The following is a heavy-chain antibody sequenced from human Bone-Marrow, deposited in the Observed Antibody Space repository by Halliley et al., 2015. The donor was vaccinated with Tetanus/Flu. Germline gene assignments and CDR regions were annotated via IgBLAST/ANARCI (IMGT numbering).Heavy chain of an antibody. D-gene: IGHD1-26*01. Sequence: GLVKPSQTLSLTCAVSGDSISSDYYYWSWVRQPPGKGLEWIGYISYTGSTYYNPSLKSRVTISVDTSKNHFSLKLTSVTAADTAVYFCVRQRVGATRYYYFGMDVWGQGTTAIVSS. CDR1: GDSISSDYYY. J-gene: IGHJ6*02. CDR2: ISYTGST. V-gene: IGHV4-30-4*01. CDR3: VRQRVGATRYYYFGMDV.